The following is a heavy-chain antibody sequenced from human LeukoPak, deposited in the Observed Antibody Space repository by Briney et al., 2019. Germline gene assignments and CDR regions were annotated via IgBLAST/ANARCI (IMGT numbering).Heavy chain of an antibody. CDR3: ATGFREYSSSWYYYYYYIDV. V-gene: IGHV1-8*03. J-gene: IGHJ6*03. Sequence: GASVKVSCKASGYTFTSYDINWVRQATGQGLEWMGWMNPSSGNTGYAQKFQGRVTITRNTSISTAYMEMSSLRSEDTAVYYCATGFREYSSSWYYYYYYIDVWGKGTTVTVSS. CDR2: MNPSSGNT. CDR1: GYTFTSYD. D-gene: IGHD6-13*01.